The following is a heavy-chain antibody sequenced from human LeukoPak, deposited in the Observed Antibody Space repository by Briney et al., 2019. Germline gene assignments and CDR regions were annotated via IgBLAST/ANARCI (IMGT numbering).Heavy chain of an antibody. V-gene: IGHV3-74*01. J-gene: IGHJ6*03. Sequence: QPGGSLRLSCAASGFTLSSTWMHWFRQAPGKGPVWVSRIHSDGSSTIYADSVKGRFTISRDNARNTLYLQMNSLRAEDTAVYYCARGLRGYYYYMDVWGKGTTVTVSS. CDR2: IHSDGSST. CDR1: GFTLSSTW. CDR3: ARGLRGYYYYMDV.